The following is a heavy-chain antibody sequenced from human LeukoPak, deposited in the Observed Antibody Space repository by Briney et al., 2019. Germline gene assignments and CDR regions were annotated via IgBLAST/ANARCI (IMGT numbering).Heavy chain of an antibody. CDR2: ISGSSDDI. J-gene: IGHJ4*02. V-gene: IGHV3-21*05. CDR3: AKYSGSYSSTGFDY. Sequence: PGGSLRLSCAASGFTFSSHRMNWVRQAPGKGLEWVADISGSSDDIHYADSVKGRFTISRDNSKNTLYLQMNSLRAEDTALYYCAKYSGSYSSTGFDYWGQGTLVTVSS. CDR1: GFTFSSHR. D-gene: IGHD1-26*01.